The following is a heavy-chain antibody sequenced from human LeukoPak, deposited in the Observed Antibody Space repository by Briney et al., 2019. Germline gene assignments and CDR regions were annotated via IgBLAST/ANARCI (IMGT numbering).Heavy chain of an antibody. CDR2: ISAYNGNT. Sequence: ASVKVSCKASGYTFTSYGISWVRQAPGQGLEWMGWISAYNGNTNYAQKLQGRVTMTTDTSTSTAYMELRSLRSDDTAVYYRARERPPTIFRSLYGMDVWGQGTTVTVSS. D-gene: IGHD3-3*01. CDR3: ARERPPTIFRSLYGMDV. J-gene: IGHJ6*02. CDR1: GYTFTSYG. V-gene: IGHV1-18*01.